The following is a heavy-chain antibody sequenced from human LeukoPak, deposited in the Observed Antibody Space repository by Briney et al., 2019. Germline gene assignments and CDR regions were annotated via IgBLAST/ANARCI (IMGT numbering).Heavy chain of an antibody. V-gene: IGHV4-59*12. J-gene: IGHJ4*02. Sequence: SETLSLTCTVSGGSISSYYWSWIRQPPGKGLEWIGYIYYSGSTNYNPSLKSRVTISADTSRNQFSLKLSSVTAADTAVYYCARRRDAYTVDYWGQGTLVTVSS. CDR2: IYYSGST. CDR1: GGSISSYY. D-gene: IGHD5-24*01. CDR3: ARRRDAYTVDY.